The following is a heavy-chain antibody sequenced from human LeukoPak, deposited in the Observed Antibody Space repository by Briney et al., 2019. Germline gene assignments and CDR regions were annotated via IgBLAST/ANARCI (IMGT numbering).Heavy chain of an antibody. V-gene: IGHV4-34*01. Sequence: SETLSLTCAVYGGSSSGYYWSWIRQPPGKGLEWIGEINHSGSTNSNPSLKSRVTISVDTSKNQFSLNLSSVTAADTAVYYCARDRGYGDYLNYFDYWGQGTLVTVSS. CDR3: ARDRGYGDYLNYFDY. CDR1: GGSSSGYY. CDR2: INHSGST. D-gene: IGHD4-17*01. J-gene: IGHJ4*02.